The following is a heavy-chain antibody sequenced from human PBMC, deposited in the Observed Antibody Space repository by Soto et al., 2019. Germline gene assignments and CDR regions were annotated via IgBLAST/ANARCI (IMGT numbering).Heavy chain of an antibody. CDR1: GASISTSHY. J-gene: IGHJ6*02. CDR3: ARYPMEDYYRGMDV. V-gene: IGHV4-4*02. Sequence: SETLSLTCSVSGASISTSHYWTWVRQTPGKGLEWIGEIYHTGNTNYNPPLKSRVLLSVGKSKNHFSLRLDSVTAADTGVFYCARYPMEDYYRGMDVWGPGITVTVSS. CDR2: IYHTGNT. D-gene: IGHD3-3*01.